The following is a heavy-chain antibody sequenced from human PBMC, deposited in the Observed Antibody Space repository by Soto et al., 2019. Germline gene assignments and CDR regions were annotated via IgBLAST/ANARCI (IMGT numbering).Heavy chain of an antibody. CDR1: GVSVSSGTYY. D-gene: IGHD1-26*01. V-gene: IGHV4-61*01. CDR3: TSLIVGSLWVDY. J-gene: IGHJ4*02. CDR2: IYYNGTS. Sequence: SETLSLTCTVSGVSVSSGTYYWGFIRQPPGRGLEWIGYIYYNGTSNYNPSLKSRVTISVDTSKNQFSLKLRSVTPADTAMYYCTSLIVGSLWVDYWGQGSLVTVS.